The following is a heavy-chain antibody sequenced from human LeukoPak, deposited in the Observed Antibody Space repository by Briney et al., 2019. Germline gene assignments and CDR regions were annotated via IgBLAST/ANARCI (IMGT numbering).Heavy chain of an antibody. V-gene: IGHV4-39*01. CDR2: IYYSGST. CDR3: AGLWIQLHYWFDP. J-gene: IGHJ5*02. CDR1: DGSISSSSYY. Sequence: SETLSLTCTVSDGSISSSSYYWGWIRQPPGKGLEWIGSIYYSGSTYYNPSLKSRVTISVDTSKNQFSLKLSPVTAADTAVYYCAGLWIQLHYWFDPWGQGTLVTVSS. D-gene: IGHD5-18*01.